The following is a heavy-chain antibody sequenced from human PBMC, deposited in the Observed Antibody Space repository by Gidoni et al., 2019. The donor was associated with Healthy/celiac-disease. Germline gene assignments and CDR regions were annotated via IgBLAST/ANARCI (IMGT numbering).Heavy chain of an antibody. CDR3: ARDKRNGSGYYYYYGMDV. D-gene: IGHD3-10*01. CDR2: INHSGST. V-gene: IGHV4-34*01. Sequence: QVQLQQWGAGLLKPSGTLSLTCAVYGGSFSGYYWSWIRQPPGKGLEWIGEINHSGSTNYNPSLKSRVTISVDTSKNQFSLKLSSVTAADTAVYYCARDKRNGSGYYYYYGMDVWGQGTTVTVSS. J-gene: IGHJ6*02. CDR1: GGSFSGYY.